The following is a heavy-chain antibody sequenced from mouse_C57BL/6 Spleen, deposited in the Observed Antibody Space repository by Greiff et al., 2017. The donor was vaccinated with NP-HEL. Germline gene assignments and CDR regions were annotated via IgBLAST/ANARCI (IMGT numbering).Heavy chain of an antibody. CDR3: ARPYGSSPWYFDY. CDR1: GYTFTSYW. D-gene: IGHD1-1*01. V-gene: IGHV1-64*01. J-gene: IGHJ2*01. CDR2: IHPNSGST. Sequence: VQLQQPGAELVKPGASVKLSCKASGYTFTSYWMHWVKQRPGQGLEWIGMIHPNSGSTNYNEKFKSKATLTVDKSSSTAYMQLSSLTSEDSAVYYCARPYGSSPWYFDYWGQGTTLTVSS.